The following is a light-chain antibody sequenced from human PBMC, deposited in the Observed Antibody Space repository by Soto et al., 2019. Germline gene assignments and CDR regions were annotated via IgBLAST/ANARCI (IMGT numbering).Light chain of an antibody. J-gene: IGKJ1*01. CDR1: QSVSSSY. V-gene: IGKV3-20*01. CDR3: QQYGSSPLT. CDR2: GAS. Sequence: EIVLTQSPGTLSLSPGERATLSCRASQSVSSSYLAWYQQKPGQAPRLLIYGASSRATSIPDRFSGSGSGTDFTLTISRLEPGDFALYYCQQYGSSPLTFGQGTKVEIK.